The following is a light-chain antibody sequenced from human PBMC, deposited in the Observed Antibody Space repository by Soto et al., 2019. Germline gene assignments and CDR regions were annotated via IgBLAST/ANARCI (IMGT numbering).Light chain of an antibody. CDR3: SSYAGSNNVV. J-gene: IGLJ2*01. CDR1: SSDVGGYNY. CDR2: EVS. Sequence: QSALTQPPSASGSPGQSVTISCTGTSSDVGGYNYGSWYQQHPGKAPKLMIYEVSKRPSGVPDRFSGSKSGNTASLTVSGHQAEDEADYYCSSYAGSNNVVFGGGTKLTVL. V-gene: IGLV2-8*01.